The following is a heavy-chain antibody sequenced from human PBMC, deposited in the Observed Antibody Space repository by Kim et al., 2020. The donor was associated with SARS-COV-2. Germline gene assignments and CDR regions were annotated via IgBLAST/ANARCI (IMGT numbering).Heavy chain of an antibody. CDR3: AKDNDRGSYGYYYGMDV. Sequence: GGSLRLSCAASGFIFSSYAMHWVRQAPGKGLEWVAVIWYDGSYKHYADSVKGRFTLSRDNSKNTLYLQMNSLRAEDTAVYYPAKDNDRGSYGYYYGMDVWGQGTTVTISS. CDR2: IWYDGSYK. CDR1: GFIFSSYA. V-gene: IGHV3-33*06. J-gene: IGHJ6*02. D-gene: IGHD3-16*01.